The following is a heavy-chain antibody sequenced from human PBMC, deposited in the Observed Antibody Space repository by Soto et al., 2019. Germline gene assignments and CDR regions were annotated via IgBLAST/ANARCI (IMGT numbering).Heavy chain of an antibody. CDR1: GLTFRSYA. J-gene: IGHJ4*02. CDR2: ISGSGGST. CDR3: AKRGSGSYFDY. V-gene: IGHV3-23*01. D-gene: IGHD3-10*01. Sequence: GGSLRLSFAASGLTFRSYAMSWVRQAPGKGLEWVSVISGSGGSTYYADSVKGRFTISRDNSKNTLYLQMNSLRAEDTAVYYCAKRGSGSYFDYWGQGTLVTVSS.